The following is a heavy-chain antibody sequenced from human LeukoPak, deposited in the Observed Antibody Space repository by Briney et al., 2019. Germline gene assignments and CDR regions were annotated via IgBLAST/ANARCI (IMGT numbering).Heavy chain of an antibody. CDR3: AKENGYYYDSSVLLGY. CDR1: GFTFSSYA. CDR2: ISGSGGST. J-gene: IGHJ4*02. Sequence: GGSLRLSCAASGFTFSSYAMSWVRQAPGKGLEWVSAISGSGGSTYYTDSVKGRFTISRDNSKNTLYLQMNSLRAEDTAVYYCAKENGYYYDSSVLLGYWGQGTLVTVSS. V-gene: IGHV3-23*01. D-gene: IGHD3-22*01.